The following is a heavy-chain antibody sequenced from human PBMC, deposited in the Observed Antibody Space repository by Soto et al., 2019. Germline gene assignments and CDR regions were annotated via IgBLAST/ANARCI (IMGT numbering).Heavy chain of an antibody. CDR1: GFTFSSYA. D-gene: IGHD5-18*01. J-gene: IGHJ4*02. CDR2: ISGSGGST. CDR3: AKDSVYSYGYFEITGPEFDY. Sequence: PGGSLRLSSAASGFTFSSYAMSWVRQAPGKGLEWVSAISGSGGSTYYADSVKGRFTISRDNSKNTLYLQMNSLRAEDTAVYYCAKDSVYSYGYFEITGPEFDYWGQGTLVTVSS. V-gene: IGHV3-23*01.